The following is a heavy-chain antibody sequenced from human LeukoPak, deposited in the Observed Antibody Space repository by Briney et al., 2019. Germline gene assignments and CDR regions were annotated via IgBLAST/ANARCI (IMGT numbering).Heavy chain of an antibody. Sequence: GGSLRLSCAASGFTFSSYAMHWVRQAPGKGLGWVAVISYDGSNKYYADSVKGRFTISRDNSKNMLYLQMNSLRAEDTAVYYCARGLSWAGMDVWGQGTTVTVSS. CDR2: ISYDGSNK. J-gene: IGHJ6*02. D-gene: IGHD1-26*01. V-gene: IGHV3-30-3*01. CDR3: ARGLSWAGMDV. CDR1: GFTFSSYA.